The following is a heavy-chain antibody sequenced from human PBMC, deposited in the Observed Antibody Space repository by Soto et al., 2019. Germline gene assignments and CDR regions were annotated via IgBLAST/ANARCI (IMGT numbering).Heavy chain of an antibody. CDR1: GYTFKSDQ. CDR3: ARDTDLTLVTTLDY. Sequence: ASVKVSCKASGYTFKSDQIYWVRQAPGQRRECMGWINISNGNTEYSQNFQGRVTMTRDTSARTAYMELSSLRSEDTAVYYCARDTDLTLVTTLDYWGQGTPVTVSS. V-gene: IGHV1-3*04. D-gene: IGHD4-17*01. CDR2: INISNGNT. J-gene: IGHJ4*02.